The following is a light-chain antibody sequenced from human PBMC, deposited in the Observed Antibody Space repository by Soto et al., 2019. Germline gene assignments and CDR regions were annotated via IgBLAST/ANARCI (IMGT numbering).Light chain of an antibody. CDR1: STDVTGRNY. CDR3: CSYRNRSTPYV. CDR2: EVT. J-gene: IGLJ1*01. Sequence: QSVLTQPASVSGSPGQSITISCTGTSTDVTGRNYVSWYQQHPGKAPEVIIYEVTNRPSGISTRFSGSKSGNTASLTISVLQAEDEADYHCCSYRNRSTPYVFGNGTKVTV. V-gene: IGLV2-14*01.